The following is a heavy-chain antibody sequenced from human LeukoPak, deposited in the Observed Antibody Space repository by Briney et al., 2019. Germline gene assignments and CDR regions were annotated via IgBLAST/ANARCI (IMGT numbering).Heavy chain of an antibody. J-gene: IGHJ6*02. CDR1: GFTVSSNY. Sequence: GGSLRLSCAASGFTVSSNYMSWVRQAPGKGLEWVSVIYSGGGTYYADSVKGRFTISRDNSKNTLYLQMNSLRAEDTAVYYCAREGGGSSGWYGFYYYYGMDVWSQGTTVTVSS. D-gene: IGHD6-19*01. CDR2: IYSGGGT. CDR3: AREGGGSSGWYGFYYYYGMDV. V-gene: IGHV3-53*01.